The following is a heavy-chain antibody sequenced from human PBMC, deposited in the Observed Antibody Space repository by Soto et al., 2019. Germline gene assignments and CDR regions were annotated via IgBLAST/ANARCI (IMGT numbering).Heavy chain of an antibody. Sequence: SETLSLTCTVSGASISSSTYYWGWIRQPPGKGLEWIGSFFYSGSTSYNPSLKSRVTISVDTSRNQFSLRLSSVTAADTAVYYRAREAIAARPGSWFDPWGQGTLVTVSS. D-gene: IGHD6-6*01. CDR3: AREAIAARPGSWFDP. J-gene: IGHJ5*02. CDR2: FFYSGST. V-gene: IGHV4-39*02. CDR1: GASISSSTYY.